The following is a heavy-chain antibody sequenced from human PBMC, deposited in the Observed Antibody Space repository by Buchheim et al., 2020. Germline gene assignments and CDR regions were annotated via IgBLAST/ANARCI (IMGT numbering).Heavy chain of an antibody. CDR2: INHSVST. J-gene: IGHJ6*02. CDR1: GGSFSGYY. CDR3: ARRLGSSWTRGPYYYYGMDV. D-gene: IGHD6-13*01. Sequence: QVQLQQWGAGLLKPSETLSLTCAVYGGSFSGYYWSWIRQPPGKGLEWIGEINHSVSTNYNPSLKSRVTISVDTSKNQFSLQLSSVTAADTAVYYCARRLGSSWTRGPYYYYGMDVWGQGTT. V-gene: IGHV4-34*01.